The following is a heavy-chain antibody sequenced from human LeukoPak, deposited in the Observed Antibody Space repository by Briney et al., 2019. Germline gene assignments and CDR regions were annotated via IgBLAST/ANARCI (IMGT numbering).Heavy chain of an antibody. Sequence: SGPALVKPTQTLTLTCTFSGFSLNTRAMCVSWIRQPPGKALEWLAFIDWSDDKYYSASLKIRLTISKDTSKNQVVLTMTNMDPVNTATYYCASGLSWNFDYWGQGTLVTVSS. CDR1: GFSLNTRAMC. CDR3: ASGLSWNFDY. J-gene: IGHJ4*02. V-gene: IGHV2-70*01. CDR2: IDWSDDK. D-gene: IGHD2-15*01.